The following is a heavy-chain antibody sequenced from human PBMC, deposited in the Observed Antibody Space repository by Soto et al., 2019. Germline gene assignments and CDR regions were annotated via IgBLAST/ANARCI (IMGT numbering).Heavy chain of an antibody. V-gene: IGHV4-59*08. D-gene: IGHD3-16*02. CDR2: IYYSGST. CDR1: GGSISSYD. CDR3: ARLYALAAFDI. J-gene: IGHJ3*02. Sequence: SETLALTCTVSGGSISSYDWTWIRQPPGKGLEWIGYIYYSGSTNYNPSLKSRVTISVDTSKNQFSLKLSSVTAADTALYYCARLYALAAFDIWGQGTMVTVSS.